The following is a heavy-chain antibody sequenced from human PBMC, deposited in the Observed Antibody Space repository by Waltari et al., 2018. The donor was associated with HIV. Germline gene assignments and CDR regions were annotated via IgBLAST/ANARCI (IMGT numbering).Heavy chain of an antibody. CDR2: CSGGGSET. V-gene: IGHV3-23*01. D-gene: IGHD6-6*01. Sequence: EVQLLASGGESTQPGTSLTIYRVASGIGIANYGMARVRRAPGWGLGFIGSCSGGGSETYYGESLTCRLTIARDNSKNVMYLKMSKLRVDDTAMYLGAKDVSLSSARPRLVSFDFWSQGTQVSVAS. CDR1: GIGIANYG. J-gene: IGHJ4*02. CDR3: AKDVSLSSARPRLVSFDF.